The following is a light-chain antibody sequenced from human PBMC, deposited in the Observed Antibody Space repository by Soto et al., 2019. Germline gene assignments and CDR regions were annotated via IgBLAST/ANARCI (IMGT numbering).Light chain of an antibody. J-gene: IGKJ1*01. V-gene: IGKV3-20*01. CDR2: AAS. CDR1: QSVSSNF. CDR3: QQYGSSPQT. Sequence: EIVLTQSPGTLSLPPGERATLSCRASQSVSSNFLAWFQQKPGQAPRLLIYAASSRATGIPDRFSGSGSGTDFTLTISRLEPEDFAVYYCQQYGSSPQTFGQGTKVDI.